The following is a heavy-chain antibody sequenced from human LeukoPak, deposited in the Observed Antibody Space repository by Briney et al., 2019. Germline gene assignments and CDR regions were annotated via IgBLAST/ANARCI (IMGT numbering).Heavy chain of an antibody. CDR2: ISSSSTTI. CDR3: ARDLTGVFYYYYGMDV. D-gene: IGHD7-27*01. CDR1: GFTFNNYA. J-gene: IGHJ6*02. V-gene: IGHV3-48*04. Sequence: GGSLRLSCAASGFTFNNYAMNWVRQAPGKGLEWVSYISSSSTTIYYADSVKGHFTISRDNARNSLYLQMNSLRAEDTAVYYCARDLTGVFYYYYGMDVWGQGTTVTVSS.